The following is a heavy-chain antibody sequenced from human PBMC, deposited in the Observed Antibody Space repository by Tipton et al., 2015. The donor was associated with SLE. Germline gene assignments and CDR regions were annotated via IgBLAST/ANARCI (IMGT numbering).Heavy chain of an antibody. Sequence: RSLRLSCAASGFTFADYAIHWVRQAPGQGLEWVSGISWNSGTIVYADSVKGRFTISRDNAKKSLYLQMNSLRAEDTALYYCVKKGSAGSRTANYFDFWGRGTLVTVSS. D-gene: IGHD6-13*01. V-gene: IGHV3-9*01. CDR2: ISWNSGTI. J-gene: IGHJ4*02. CDR3: VKKGSAGSRTANYFDF. CDR1: GFTFADYA.